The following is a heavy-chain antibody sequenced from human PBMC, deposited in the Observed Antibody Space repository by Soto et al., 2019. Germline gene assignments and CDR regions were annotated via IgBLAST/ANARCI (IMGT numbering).Heavy chain of an antibody. D-gene: IGHD2-21*01. CDR1: GFTFSSYG. Sequence: VGVLRLSCAASGFTFSSYGMHWVRQAPGKGLEWVAVIWYDGSNKYYADSVKGRFTISRDNSKNTLYLQMNSLRAEDTAVYYCARDPQDGPISSFEYWGQGTLVTVSS. CDR3: ARDPQDGPISSFEY. CDR2: IWYDGSNK. V-gene: IGHV3-33*01. J-gene: IGHJ4*02.